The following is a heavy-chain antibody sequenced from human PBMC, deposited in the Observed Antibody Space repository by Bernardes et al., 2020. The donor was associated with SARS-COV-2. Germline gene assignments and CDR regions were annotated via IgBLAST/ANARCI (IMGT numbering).Heavy chain of an antibody. CDR1: GYTFTSYD. V-gene: IGHV1-8*01. CDR2: MNPNSGNT. Sequence: ASVKVSCKASGYTFTSYDINWVRQATGQGLEWMGWMNPNSGNTGYAQKFQGRVTMTRNTSISTAYMELSSLRSEDTAVYYCARVPATRGRWLHKFRGFDYWGQGTLVTVSS. J-gene: IGHJ4*02. CDR3: ARVPATRGRWLHKFRGFDY. D-gene: IGHD2-15*01.